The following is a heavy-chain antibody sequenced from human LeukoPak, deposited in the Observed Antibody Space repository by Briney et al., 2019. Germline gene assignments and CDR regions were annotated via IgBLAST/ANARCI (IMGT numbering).Heavy chain of an antibody. J-gene: IGHJ6*02. CDR2: INHSGST. Sequence: PSETLSLTCAVYGGSFSGYYWSWIRQPPGKGLEWIGEINHSGSTNYNPSLKGRVTISVDTSKNQFSLKLSSVTAADTAVYYCARGGLTPRECQLLYERYYYYGMDVWGQGTTVTVSS. D-gene: IGHD2-2*02. CDR3: ARGGLTPRECQLLYERYYYYGMDV. V-gene: IGHV4-34*01. CDR1: GGSFSGYY.